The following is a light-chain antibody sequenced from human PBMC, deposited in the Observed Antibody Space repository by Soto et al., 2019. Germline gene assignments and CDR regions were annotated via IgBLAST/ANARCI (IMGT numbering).Light chain of an antibody. CDR1: SSDVGGYNF. Sequence: QSALTQPRSVSGSPGQSVTISCTGTSSDVGGYNFVSWYQHHPGKAPKLMIYDVSKRPSGVPDRFSGSMSGNTASLTISGLRAEDEADYYCCSYAGSLYVFGTGTKLTVL. J-gene: IGLJ1*01. CDR2: DVS. V-gene: IGLV2-11*01. CDR3: CSYAGSLYV.